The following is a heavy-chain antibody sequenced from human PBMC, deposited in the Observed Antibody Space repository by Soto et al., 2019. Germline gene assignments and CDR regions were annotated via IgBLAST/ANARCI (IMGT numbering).Heavy chain of an antibody. V-gene: IGHV4-34*01. CDR3: ARGITSTPAVQGDAPDNCYFDS. D-gene: IGHD1-1*01. Sequence: SETLSLTCAAYGGSFSGYYWSWIRQPPGKGLEWIGDINHSGSSNQNPSLKSRVTISVDTSKNQFSLKLKSLTAADTAVYYCARGITSTPAVQGDAPDNCYFDSWGLGTLVTAPQ. CDR1: GGSFSGYY. J-gene: IGHJ4*02. CDR2: INHSGSS.